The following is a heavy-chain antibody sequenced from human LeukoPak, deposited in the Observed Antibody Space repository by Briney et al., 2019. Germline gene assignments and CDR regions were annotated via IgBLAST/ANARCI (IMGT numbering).Heavy chain of an antibody. J-gene: IGHJ4*02. CDR1: GYTFTGYY. Sequence: ASVKVSCKASGYTFTGYYMHWVRQAPGQGLERMGWINPNSGGTNYAQKFQGRVIMTRDTSISTVYMELSRLRSDDTAVYYCARIMVYCSGTIGAEDYWGQGTLVTVSS. V-gene: IGHV1-2*02. D-gene: IGHD2-15*01. CDR3: ARIMVYCSGTIGAEDY. CDR2: INPNSGGT.